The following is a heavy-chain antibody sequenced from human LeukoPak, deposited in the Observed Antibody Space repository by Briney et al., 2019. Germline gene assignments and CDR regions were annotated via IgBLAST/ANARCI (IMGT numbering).Heavy chain of an antibody. CDR1: GGSIHSGGFY. D-gene: IGHD2-15*01. CDR3: AREAPEDCSGGSCYSYFDY. V-gene: IGHV4-31*03. J-gene: IGHJ4*02. CDR2: IYYSGST. Sequence: SETLSLTCTVSGGSIHSGGFYWSWIRQHPGKGLEWIGYIYYSGSTYYNPSLKSRLTISVDTSKNQFSLKLSSVTAADTAVYYCAREAPEDCSGGSCYSYFDYWGQGTLVTVSS.